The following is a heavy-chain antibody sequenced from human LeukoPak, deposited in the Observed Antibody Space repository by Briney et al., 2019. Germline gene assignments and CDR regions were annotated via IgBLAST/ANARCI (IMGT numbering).Heavy chain of an antibody. CDR3: AKGYRGSSHYFDY. V-gene: IGHV3-23*01. J-gene: IGHJ4*02. CDR1: GFTVSSNY. D-gene: IGHD1-26*01. CDR2: ISGSGGST. Sequence: GGSLRLSCAASGFTVSSNYMSWVRQAPGEGLEWVSAISGSGGSTYYADSVKGRFTISRDNSKNTLYLQMNSLRAEDTAVYYCAKGYRGSSHYFDYWGQGTLVTVSS.